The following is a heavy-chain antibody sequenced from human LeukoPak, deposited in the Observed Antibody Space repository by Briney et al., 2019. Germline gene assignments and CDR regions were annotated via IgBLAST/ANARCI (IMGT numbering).Heavy chain of an antibody. CDR1: GGSISSYL. CDR2: IYYSGST. J-gene: IGHJ3*02. V-gene: IGHV4-59*01. CDR3: ARVNAVIGGNAFDI. Sequence: SETLSLTCTVSGGSISSYLWSWIRQPPGKGLEWIGYIYYSGSTNYNPSLKSRVTISLDRSKDQFSLKLSSVTAADTAVYYCARVNAVIGGNAFDIWGQGTMVTVSS. D-gene: IGHD3-22*01.